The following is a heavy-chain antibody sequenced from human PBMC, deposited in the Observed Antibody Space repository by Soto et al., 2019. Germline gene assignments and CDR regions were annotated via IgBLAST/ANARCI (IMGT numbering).Heavy chain of an antibody. CDR3: AHTRAVAFDI. CDR1: GYTFTRYY. D-gene: IGHD1-26*01. J-gene: IGHJ3*02. CDR2: INPSGGST. Sequence: ASVKVSCKASGYTFTRYYMHCVRQAPVQWRDGMGIINPSGGSTSYAQKFQGRVTMTRDTSTSTVYMELSSLRSEDTAVYYCAHTRAVAFDIWGQGTMVTVSS. V-gene: IGHV1-46*01.